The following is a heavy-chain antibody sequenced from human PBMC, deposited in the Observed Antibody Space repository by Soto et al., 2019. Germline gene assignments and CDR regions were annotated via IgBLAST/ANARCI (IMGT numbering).Heavy chain of an antibody. V-gene: IGHV3-33*01. J-gene: IGHJ3*01. CDR1: GFTFSNYG. D-gene: IGHD4-17*01. CDR2: IWYDGSNK. CDR3: ARDPNGDYLGAFDF. Sequence: PGGSLRLSCAASGFTFSNYGMHWVRQAPGKGLEWVAIIWYDGSNKYFADSVKGRFTISRDNSKNTLFLQMNSLRAEDTALYYCARDPNGDYLGAFDFWGQKTMVTVSS.